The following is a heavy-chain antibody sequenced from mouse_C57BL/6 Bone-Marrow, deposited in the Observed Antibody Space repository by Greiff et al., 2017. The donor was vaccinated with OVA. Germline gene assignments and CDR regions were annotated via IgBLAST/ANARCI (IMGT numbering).Heavy chain of an antibody. D-gene: IGHD1-1*01. CDR2: INPSSGYT. V-gene: IGHV1-7*01. J-gene: IGHJ1*03. Sequence: HVKQSGAELAKPGASVKLSCKASGYTFTSYWMHWVKQRPGQGLEWIGYINPSSGYTKYNQKFKDKATLTADKSSSTAYMQLSSLTYEDSAVYYCARSGGSSFWYFDVWGTGTTVTVSS. CDR3: ARSGGSSFWYFDV. CDR1: GYTFTSYW.